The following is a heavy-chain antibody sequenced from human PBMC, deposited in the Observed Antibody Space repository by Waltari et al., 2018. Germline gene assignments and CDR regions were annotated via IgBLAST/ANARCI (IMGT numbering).Heavy chain of an antibody. Sequence: QVQLQESGPGLVKPSQTLSLTCTVSGGSISSGGYYWSWIRQYPGKGLEWIGYIYYSGSTYYNPSLKSLVTISVDTSKNQFSLKLSSVTAADTAVYYCARSTELGYCSGGSCYSWYFDLWGRGTLVTVSS. J-gene: IGHJ2*01. CDR2: IYYSGST. D-gene: IGHD2-15*01. CDR3: ARSTELGYCSGGSCYSWYFDL. CDR1: GGSISSGGYY. V-gene: IGHV4-31*01.